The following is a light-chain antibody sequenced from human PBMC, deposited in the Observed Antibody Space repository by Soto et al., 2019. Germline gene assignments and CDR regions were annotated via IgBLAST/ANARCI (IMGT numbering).Light chain of an antibody. J-gene: IGLJ7*01. CDR1: SSDIGAFTF. CDR2: DVN. CDR3: SSYTSSSTHV. Sequence: ALTQPASVSGSPGQSITISCTGTSSDIGAFTFVSWYQQHPGKVPKLMIFDVNRRPSGVSDRFSGSKSGNTASLTISGLQAEDEGDYYCSSYTSSSTHVFGSGTQLTVL. V-gene: IGLV2-14*03.